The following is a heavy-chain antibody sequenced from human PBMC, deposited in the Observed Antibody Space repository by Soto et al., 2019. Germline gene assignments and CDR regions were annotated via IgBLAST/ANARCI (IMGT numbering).Heavy chain of an antibody. V-gene: IGHV1-69*01. CDR1: GGTFDNFI. D-gene: IGHD1-26*01. CDR2: IVPVLGTP. Sequence: QVQLVQSGAEVKEPGSSVRVSRKASGGTFDNFIMNWVRQTPGQGLEWMGGIVPVLGTPTYAEKFKGRVTISATGSTSTMYMEVTSLRSEDTAIYYCARNGTYSSSLSQYSGMDVWGQGTTVTVSS. CDR3: ARNGTYSSSLSQYSGMDV. J-gene: IGHJ6*02.